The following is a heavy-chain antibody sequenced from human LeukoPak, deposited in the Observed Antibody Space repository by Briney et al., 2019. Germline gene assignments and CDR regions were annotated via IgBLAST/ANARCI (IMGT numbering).Heavy chain of an antibody. CDR3: ARHSGYCSGGSCYPNWFDP. Sequence: SETLSLTCTVSGGSIISSSYYWGWIRQPPGKGLEWIGSIYYSGSTYYNPSLKSRVTISVDTSKNQFSLKLSSVTAADTAVYYCARHSGYCSGGSCYPNWFDPWGQGTLVTVSS. D-gene: IGHD2-15*01. J-gene: IGHJ5*02. CDR2: IYYSGST. V-gene: IGHV4-39*01. CDR1: GGSIISSSYY.